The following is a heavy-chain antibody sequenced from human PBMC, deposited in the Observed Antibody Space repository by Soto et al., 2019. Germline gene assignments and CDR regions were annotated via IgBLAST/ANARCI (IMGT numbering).Heavy chain of an antibody. D-gene: IGHD3-10*01. J-gene: IGHJ4*02. V-gene: IGHV3-7*01. CDR3: SRDPGFGALDY. Sequence: PGGSLRLSCAASGFTFSSSWMAWVRQAPGKGLEWVALINPDGSVASYVGSVRGRFIISRDNAQNSLYLQMNSVSAEDTAVYYCSRDPGFGALDYWGQGTLVTVSS. CDR2: INPDGSVA. CDR1: GFTFSSSW.